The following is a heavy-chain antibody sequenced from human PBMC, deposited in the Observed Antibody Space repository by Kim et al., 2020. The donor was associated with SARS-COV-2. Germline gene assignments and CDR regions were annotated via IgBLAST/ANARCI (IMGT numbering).Heavy chain of an antibody. CDR1: GASISSGGYY. Sequence: SETLSLTCTVSGASISSGGYYWSWIRQHPEKGLECLGYISYSGTYYNPSLKSRITMSIDMSKNLFPLKLSSVTAADTAVYFCARDYGSGTYANRPFYYWGQGTLVTVSS. J-gene: IGHJ4*02. CDR2: ISYSGT. V-gene: IGHV4-31*03. CDR3: ARDYGSGTYANRPFYY. D-gene: IGHD3-10*01.